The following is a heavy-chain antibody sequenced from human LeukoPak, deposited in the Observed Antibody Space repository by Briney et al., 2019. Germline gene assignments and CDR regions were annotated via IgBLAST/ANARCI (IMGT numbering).Heavy chain of an antibody. V-gene: IGHV4-59*01. CDR1: GGSISSYY. J-gene: IGHJ4*02. Sequence: SETLSLTCTVSGGSISSYYWSWIRQPPGKGLEWITYISYSGSSSYNPSLKSRVTISIDTSKNQFSLKLSSVTAADTAVYYCARNGGSYSFDYWGQRTLVTVSS. D-gene: IGHD1-26*01. CDR2: ISYSGSS. CDR3: ARNGGSYSFDY.